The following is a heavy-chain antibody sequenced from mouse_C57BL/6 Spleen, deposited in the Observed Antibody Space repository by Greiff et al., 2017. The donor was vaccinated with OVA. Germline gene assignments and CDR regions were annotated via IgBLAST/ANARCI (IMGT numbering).Heavy chain of an antibody. V-gene: IGHV1-63*01. D-gene: IGHD2-4*01. Sequence: QVQLKQSGAELVRPGTSVKMSCKASGYTFTNYWIGWAKQRPGHGLEWIGDIYPGGGYTNYNEKFKGKATLTADKSSSTAYMQFSSLTSEDSAIYYCARVPYDYYFDYWGQGTTLTVSS. J-gene: IGHJ2*01. CDR1: GYTFTNYW. CDR3: ARVPYDYYFDY. CDR2: IYPGGGYT.